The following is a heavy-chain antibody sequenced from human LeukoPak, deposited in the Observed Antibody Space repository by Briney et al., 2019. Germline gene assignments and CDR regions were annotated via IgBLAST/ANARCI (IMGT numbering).Heavy chain of an antibody. CDR1: GYTFTSYG. J-gene: IGHJ5*02. V-gene: IGHV1-18*01. CDR2: ISAYNGNA. CDR3: ARADYGDYAHGWFDP. D-gene: IGHD4-17*01. Sequence: GASVKVSCKASGYTFTSYGISWVRQAPGQGLEWMGWISAYNGNANYAQKLQGRVTMTTDTSTSTAYMELSILRSEDTAVYYCARADYGDYAHGWFDPWGQGTLVTVSS.